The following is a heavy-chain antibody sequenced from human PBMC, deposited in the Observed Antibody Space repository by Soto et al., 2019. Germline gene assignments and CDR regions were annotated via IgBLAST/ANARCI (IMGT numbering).Heavy chain of an antibody. V-gene: IGHV4-38-2*02. D-gene: IGHD1-26*01. J-gene: IGHJ4*02. CDR2: IYHSGST. CDR3: ARVGFRGSYHYYFES. CDR1: GYSITSGHY. Sequence: SETLSLTCTVSGYSITSGHYWGWIRQPPGKGLEWIGSIYHSGSTYYNPSLKRRFAISVDTSKNQFSLKMSSVTAADTAVYYCARVGFRGSYHYYFESWGQGTPVTVSS.